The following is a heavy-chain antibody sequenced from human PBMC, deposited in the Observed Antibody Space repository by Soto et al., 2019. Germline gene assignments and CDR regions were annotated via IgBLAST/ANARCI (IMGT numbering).Heavy chain of an antibody. CDR1: GFTFTRYS. Sequence: GGSLRLSCAASGFTFTRYSMNWVRQAPGKGLEWVSSISSTTNYIYYGDSMKGRFTISRDNAKNSLYLQMNSLRGDDTAVYYCTLLTGYHTLDYWGLGTLVTVSS. CDR2: ISSTTNYI. V-gene: IGHV3-21*04. D-gene: IGHD3-9*01. CDR3: TLLTGYHTLDY. J-gene: IGHJ4*02.